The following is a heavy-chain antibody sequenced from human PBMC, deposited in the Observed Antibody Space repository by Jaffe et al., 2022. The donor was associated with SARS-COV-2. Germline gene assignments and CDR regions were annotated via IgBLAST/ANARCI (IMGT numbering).Heavy chain of an antibody. CDR1: GFTFSSYA. CDR2: IGGGGRST. Sequence: EVQLLESGGGLVQPGGSLRLSCTTSGFTFSSYAMSWVRQAPGKGLEWVSAIGGGGRSTYYADFVKGRLTISRDNAKDTLYLHMNSLRAEDTAVYFCAKHAVVAATPIDYWGQGTLVTVSS. J-gene: IGHJ4*02. CDR3: AKHAVVAATPIDY. D-gene: IGHD2-15*01. V-gene: IGHV3-23*01.